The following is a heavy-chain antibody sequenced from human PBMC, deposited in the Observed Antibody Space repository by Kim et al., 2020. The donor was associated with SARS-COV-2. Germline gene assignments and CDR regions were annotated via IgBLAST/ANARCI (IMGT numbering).Heavy chain of an antibody. CDR1: GGSISSSSYY. Sequence: SETLSLTCTVSGGSISSSSYYWGWIRQPPGKGLEWIGSIYYSGSTYYNPSLKSRVTLTVDTSKNQFSLKPSSVTAADAAVYYCPREGHSSSCADYYYGM. D-gene: IGHD6-13*01. CDR3: PREGHSSSCADYYYGM. V-gene: IGHV4-39*07. J-gene: IGHJ6*01. CDR2: IYYSGST.